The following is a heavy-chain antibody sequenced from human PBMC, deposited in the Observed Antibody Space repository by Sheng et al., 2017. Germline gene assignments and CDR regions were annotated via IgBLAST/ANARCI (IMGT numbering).Heavy chain of an antibody. V-gene: IGHV1-69*04. D-gene: IGHD2-15*01. CDR1: GGTFTSFR. CDR2: IVPILNIA. CDR3: ATALGVGISEVFMDV. J-gene: IGHJ6*03. Sequence: QVHLVQSGAEVKKPGSSVKVSCTASGGTFTSFRFTWVRQAPGEGLELMGDIVPILNIANYAQKFQGRVAMTADKSSGTAYMELNSLRSDDTAVYYCATALGVGISEVFMDVWGKGTTVTVSS.